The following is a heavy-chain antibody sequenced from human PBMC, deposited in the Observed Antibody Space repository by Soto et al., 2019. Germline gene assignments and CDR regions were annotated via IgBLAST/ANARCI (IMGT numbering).Heavy chain of an antibody. CDR3: ARSGYCSSTSCYIKWFDP. CDR2: INAGNGNT. Sequence: GASVKVSCKASGYTFTSYAMHWVRQAPGQRLEWMGWINAGNGNTKYSQKFQGRVTITRDTSASTAYMELSSLRSEDTAVYYCARSGYCSSTSCYIKWFDPWGQGTLVTVSS. CDR1: GYTFTSYA. D-gene: IGHD2-2*02. J-gene: IGHJ5*02. V-gene: IGHV1-3*01.